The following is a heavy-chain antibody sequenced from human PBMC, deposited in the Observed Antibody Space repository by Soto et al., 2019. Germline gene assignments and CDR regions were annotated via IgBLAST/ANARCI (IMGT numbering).Heavy chain of an antibody. Sequence: SGNFSCKAYAGTFSSYAISWVLQGLGQGVEWMGGIIAIFGASNYAQKFERRFRITAEADTSTAYMELSSLRSEDTPVYYCARGGYYDSRGAWFDPGGQGTTVKVSS. CDR3: ARGGYYDSRGAWFDP. J-gene: IGHJ5*02. CDR2: IIAIFGAS. CDR1: AGTFSSYA. V-gene: IGHV1-69*13. D-gene: IGHD3-22*01.